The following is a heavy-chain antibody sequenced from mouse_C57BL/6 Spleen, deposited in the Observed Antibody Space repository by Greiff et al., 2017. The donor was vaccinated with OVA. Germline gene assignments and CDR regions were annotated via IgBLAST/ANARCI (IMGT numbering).Heavy chain of an antibody. Sequence: EVQLQQSGPELVKPGASVKISCKASGYSFTGYYMNWVKQSPEKSLEWIGEINPSTGGTTYNQKFKAKATLTVDKSSSTAYMQLKSLTSEDSAVYYCARGDYDYDGHWYFDVWGTGTTVTVSS. CDR3: ARGDYDYDGHWYFDV. J-gene: IGHJ1*03. CDR1: GYSFTGYY. D-gene: IGHD2-4*01. V-gene: IGHV1-42*01. CDR2: INPSTGGT.